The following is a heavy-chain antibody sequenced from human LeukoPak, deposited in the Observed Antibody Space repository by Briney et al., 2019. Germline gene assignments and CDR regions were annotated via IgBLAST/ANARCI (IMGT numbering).Heavy chain of an antibody. D-gene: IGHD2-2*01. V-gene: IGHV1-69*04. CDR2: IIPILGIA. CDR3: ATGPVSPYQLLGPYYFDY. J-gene: IGHJ4*02. Sequence: GSSVKVSCKASGGTFSSYAISWVRQAPGQGLEWMGRIIPILGIANYAQKFQGRVTITADKSTSTAYMELSSLRSGDTAVYYCATGPVSPYQLLGPYYFDYWGQGTLVTVSS. CDR1: GGTFSSYA.